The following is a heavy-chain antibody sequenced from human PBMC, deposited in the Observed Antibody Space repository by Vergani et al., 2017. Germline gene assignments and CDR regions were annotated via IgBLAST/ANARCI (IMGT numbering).Heavy chain of an antibody. CDR2: IYSGGST. V-gene: IGHV3-66*01. Sequence: VQLVESGGGLVKPGGSLRLSCADSGFTFSEHYMSWIRQAPGKGLEWVSVIYSGGSTYYADSVKGRFTISRDNSKNTLYLQMNSLRAEDTAVYYCARDPAPRPITTTVTTGEVVYAFDIWGQGTMVTVSS. D-gene: IGHD4-17*01. CDR3: ARDPAPRPITTTVTTGEVVYAFDI. J-gene: IGHJ3*02. CDR1: GFTFSEHY.